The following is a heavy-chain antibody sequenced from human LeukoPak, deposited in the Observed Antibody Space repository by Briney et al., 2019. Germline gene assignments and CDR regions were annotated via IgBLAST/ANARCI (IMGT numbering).Heavy chain of an antibody. CDR3: ATAVLSGSYFGGVFVWFDP. V-gene: IGHV1-18*01. J-gene: IGHJ5*02. CDR1: GYTFTSYG. Sequence: PGASVKVSCKASGYTFTSYGISWVRQAPGQGLEWMGWINTYNGDTNYAQKLQGRVTMTTDTSTSTAYMELRSLRSEDTAVYYCATAVLSGSYFGGVFVWFDPWGQGTLVTVSS. CDR2: INTYNGDT. D-gene: IGHD1-26*01.